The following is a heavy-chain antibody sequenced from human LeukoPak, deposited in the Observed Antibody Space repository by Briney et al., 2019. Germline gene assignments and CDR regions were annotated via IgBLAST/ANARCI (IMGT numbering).Heavy chain of an antibody. D-gene: IGHD2-21*02. Sequence: PGGSLRLSCAASGFTFSSYSMTWVRQAPGKGLEWVSFISSSSSYIYYADSVKGRFTISRDNAKNSLYLQMNSLRAEDTAVYYCARSTGGDWYAFDIWGQGTMVTVSS. CDR1: GFTFSSYS. J-gene: IGHJ3*02. CDR2: ISSSSSYI. CDR3: ARSTGGDWYAFDI. V-gene: IGHV3-21*01.